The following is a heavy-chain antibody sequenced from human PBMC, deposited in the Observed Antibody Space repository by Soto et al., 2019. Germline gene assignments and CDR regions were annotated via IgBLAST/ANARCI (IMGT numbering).Heavy chain of an antibody. Sequence: TLSLTCAVSGYSIGSGYYWAWIRQSPGKGLEWIGSIYHAGSVYYNPSLNGRVALSMDTSKNHFSLKLTSVTAADTAVYYCARTFDYYGMDVWGQGTTVPVYS. CDR2: IYHAGSV. J-gene: IGHJ6*02. V-gene: IGHV4-38-2*01. CDR3: ARTFDYYGMDV. CDR1: GYSIGSGYY.